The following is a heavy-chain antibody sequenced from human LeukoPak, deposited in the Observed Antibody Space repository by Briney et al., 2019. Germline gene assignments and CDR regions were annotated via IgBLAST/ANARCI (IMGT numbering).Heavy chain of an antibody. D-gene: IGHD2-15*01. J-gene: IGHJ6*03. CDR3: ARDTYCSGGSCYANDYYYYMDV. CDR2: ISSSGSTI. Sequence: PGGSLRLSCAASGFIFTNYAMSWIRQAPGKGLEWVSYISSSGSTIYYADSVKGRFTISRGNAKNSLYLQMNSLRAEDTAVYYCARDTYCSGGSCYANDYYYYMDVWGKGTTVTVSS. CDR1: GFIFTNYA. V-gene: IGHV3-11*04.